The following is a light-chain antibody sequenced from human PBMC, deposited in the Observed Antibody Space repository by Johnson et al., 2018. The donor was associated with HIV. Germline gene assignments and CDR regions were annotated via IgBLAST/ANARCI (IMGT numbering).Light chain of an antibody. CDR3: GTWDNSLRSGF. V-gene: IGLV1-51*02. CDR1: SSNIGNNY. J-gene: IGLJ1*01. CDR2: ENN. Sequence: QSVLTQSPSVSAAPGQKVTISCSGSSSNIGNNYVSWYQQLPGTAPKLLIYENNKRPSGLPDRFSGSKSGTSATLGITGLQTGDEADYYCGTWDNSLRSGFFGTGTKVTVL.